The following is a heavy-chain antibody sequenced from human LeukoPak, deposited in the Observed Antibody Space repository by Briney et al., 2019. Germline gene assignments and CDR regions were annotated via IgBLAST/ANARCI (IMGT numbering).Heavy chain of an antibody. V-gene: IGHV3-21*01. CDR2: ISSSSSYI. J-gene: IGHJ4*02. CDR3: ARAIYGGNSAGFDY. CDR1: GFTFSSYS. Sequence: PGGSLRLSCAASGFTFSSYSMNWVRQAPGKGLEWVSSISSSSSYIYYADSVKGRFTISRDNAKNSLYLQMNSLRAEDTAVYYCARAIYGGNSAGFDYWGQGTLVTVSS. D-gene: IGHD4-23*01.